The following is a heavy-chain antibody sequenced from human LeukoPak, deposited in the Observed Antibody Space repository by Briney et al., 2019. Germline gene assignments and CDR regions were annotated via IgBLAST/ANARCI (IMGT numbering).Heavy chain of an antibody. CDR3: ARLSGYSSGHYYSDY. Sequence: KSSETLSLTCTVSGGSISSGGYYWGWIRQHPGKGLEWIGYIYYSGSTYYNPSLKSRVTISVDTSKNQFSLKLSSVTAADTAVYYCARLSGYSSGHYYSDYWGQGTLVTVSS. CDR1: GGSISSGGYY. D-gene: IGHD3-22*01. CDR2: IYYSGST. V-gene: IGHV4-31*03. J-gene: IGHJ4*02.